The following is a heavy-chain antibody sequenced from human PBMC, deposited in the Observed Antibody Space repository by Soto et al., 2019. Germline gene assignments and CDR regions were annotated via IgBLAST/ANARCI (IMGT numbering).Heavy chain of an antibody. Sequence: EVQLVESGGGLVKPGGSLRLSCAASGFTFAHAWMTWVRQSPGKGLEWVSRIQTNTDAGTTDYAAPVKGRFSISRDDSKNTLFLQMNSLKPEDSAVYYCTTGDSSTWYGHYYFDYWGQGTVVSVSS. D-gene: IGHD6-13*01. CDR3: TTGDSSTWYGHYYFDY. CDR1: GFTFAHAW. V-gene: IGHV3-15*01. CDR2: IQTNTDAGTT. J-gene: IGHJ4*02.